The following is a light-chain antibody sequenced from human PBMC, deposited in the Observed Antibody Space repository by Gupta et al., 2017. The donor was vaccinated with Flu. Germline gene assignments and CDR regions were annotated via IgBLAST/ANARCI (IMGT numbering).Light chain of an antibody. CDR2: NNN. Sequence: RVTISCSGSSSNIGNNDVNWYQQVPGTAPKLLIYNNNQRPSGVPDRFSGSKSGTSASLAISGLQSEDEADYYCAAWDGSLNGGVFGGGTKMTVI. CDR1: SSNIGNND. CDR3: AAWDGSLNGGV. J-gene: IGLJ3*02. V-gene: IGLV1-44*01.